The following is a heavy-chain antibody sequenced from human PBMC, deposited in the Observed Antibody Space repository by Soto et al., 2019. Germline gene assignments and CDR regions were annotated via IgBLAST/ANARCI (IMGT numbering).Heavy chain of an antibody. V-gene: IGHV3-30*18. CDR3: AKLAAAAPRTYYYYCMDV. D-gene: IGHD6-13*01. J-gene: IGHJ6*02. CDR1: GFTFSSYG. Sequence: QVQLVESGGGVVQPGRSLRLSCAASGFTFSSYGMHWVRQAPGKGLEWVAVISYDGSNKYYADSVKGRFTISRDNSKNTLYLQMNSLRAEDTAVYYCAKLAAAAPRTYYYYCMDVWGQGTTVTVSS. CDR2: ISYDGSNK.